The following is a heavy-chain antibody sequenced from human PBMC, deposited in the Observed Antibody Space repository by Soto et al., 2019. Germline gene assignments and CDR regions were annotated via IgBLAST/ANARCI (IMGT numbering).Heavy chain of an antibody. CDR3: AKDYCDPRPCSRFDS. CDR1: GFIFTNYA. Sequence: EVQLLESGGNLIQPGGSLRLSCAASGFIFTNYAMSWVRQAPGKGLEWVSGITGSGGTAFYADSVKGRFTISRDNSRNTVDLQMDSLRVEDTAVYYCAKDYCDPRPCSRFDSWGLGILVTVSS. J-gene: IGHJ4*02. V-gene: IGHV3-23*01. CDR2: ITGSGGTA. D-gene: IGHD2-21*01.